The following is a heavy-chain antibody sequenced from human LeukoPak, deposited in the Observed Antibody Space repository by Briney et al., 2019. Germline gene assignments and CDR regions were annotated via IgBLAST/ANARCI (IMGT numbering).Heavy chain of an antibody. J-gene: IGHJ5*02. CDR1: GGSFSGYY. CDR3: ARGRRTQAGFDP. CDR2: INHSGST. V-gene: IGHV4-34*01. Sequence: SETLSLTCAVYGGSFSGYYWSWIRQPPGKGLEWIGEINHSGSTNYNPPLKSRVTISVDTSKNQFSLKLSSVTAADTAVYYCARGRRTQAGFDPWGQGTLVTVSS.